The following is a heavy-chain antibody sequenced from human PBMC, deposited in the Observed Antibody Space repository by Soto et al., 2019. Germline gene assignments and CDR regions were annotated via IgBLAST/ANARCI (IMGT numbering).Heavy chain of an antibody. Sequence: PGGSLRLSCAASGFTFSSYDMHWVRQATGKSLEWVTAIGTAGDTYYPGSVKGRFTISRENAKNSLYLQMNSLRAGDTAVYYCARVGDGYNYKAGYFDYWGQGTLVTFSS. J-gene: IGHJ4*02. D-gene: IGHD1-1*01. CDR3: ARVGDGYNYKAGYFDY. CDR1: GFTFSSYD. CDR2: IGTAGDT. V-gene: IGHV3-13*01.